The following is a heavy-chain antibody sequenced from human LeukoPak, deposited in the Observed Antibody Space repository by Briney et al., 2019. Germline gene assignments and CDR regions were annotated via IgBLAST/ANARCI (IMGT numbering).Heavy chain of an antibody. CDR1: GFTFSSYA. CDR3: ARGGSNSSGWYYFDY. CDR2: IWYDGSNK. J-gene: IGHJ4*02. D-gene: IGHD6-19*01. Sequence: GGSLRLSCSASGFTFSSYAMHWVRQAPGKGLEWVAVIWYDGSNKYYADSVKGRFTISRDNSKNTLYLQMNSLRAEGTAVYYCARGGSNSSGWYYFDYWGQGTLVTVSS. V-gene: IGHV3-33*08.